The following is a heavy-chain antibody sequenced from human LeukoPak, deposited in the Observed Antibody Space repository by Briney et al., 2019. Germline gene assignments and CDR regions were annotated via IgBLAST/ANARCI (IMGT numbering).Heavy chain of an antibody. D-gene: IGHD3-10*01. CDR1: GFTFSSYA. CDR2: ISGSGGST. J-gene: IGHJ6*03. CDR3: AKVGGFGEYNYYYYMDV. V-gene: IGHV3-23*01. Sequence: GGSLRLSCAASGFTFSSYAMSWVRQAPGKGLEWVPAISGSGGSTYYADSVKGRFTISRDNSKNTLYLQMNSLRAEDTAVYYCAKVGGFGEYNYYYYMDVWGKGTTVTISS.